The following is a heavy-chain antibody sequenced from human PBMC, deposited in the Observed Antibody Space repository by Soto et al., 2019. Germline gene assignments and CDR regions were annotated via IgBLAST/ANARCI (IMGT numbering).Heavy chain of an antibody. J-gene: IGHJ1*01. D-gene: IGHD6-13*01. CDR3: VKDESINWYSGHFRH. CDR2: INWNSGSI. CDR1: GFTFDDYA. V-gene: IGHV3-9*01. Sequence: LRLSCSASGFTFDDYAMHWVRQVPGKGLEWVSGINWNSGSIGYGDSVKGRFAISRDNAKNSLHLQMNSLSAEDTAFYYCVKDESINWYSGHFRHWGQGTLVTVSS.